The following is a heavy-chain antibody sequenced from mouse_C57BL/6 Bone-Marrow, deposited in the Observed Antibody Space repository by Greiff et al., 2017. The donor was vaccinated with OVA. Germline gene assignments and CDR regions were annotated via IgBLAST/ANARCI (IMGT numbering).Heavy chain of an antibody. CDR2: LDPEDGET. CDR3: ARIWLPHFDN. D-gene: IGHD2-2*01. Sequence: VQLQQSGAELVKPGASVKLSCTASGFNIKDYYMHWVKQRTEQGLEWIGRLDPEDGETKYAPKLQGKAPLTADKYSNTAYLQLSSLTSEDTAVYYCARIWLPHFDNWGQGTTLTVSS. J-gene: IGHJ2*01. CDR1: GFNIKDYY. V-gene: IGHV14-2*01.